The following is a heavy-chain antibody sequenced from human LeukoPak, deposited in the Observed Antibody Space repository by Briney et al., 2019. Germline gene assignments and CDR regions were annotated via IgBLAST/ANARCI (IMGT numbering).Heavy chain of an antibody. CDR2: ISGSGGST. V-gene: IGHV3-23*01. Sequence: GGSLRLSCAASGFTFDDYAMHWVRQAPGKGLEWVSAISGSGGSTYYADSVKGRFTISRDNSKNTLYLQMNSLRAEDTAVYYCAKYPSTTTAFDIWGQGTMVTVSS. J-gene: IGHJ3*02. CDR1: GFTFDDYA. D-gene: IGHD5/OR15-5a*01. CDR3: AKYPSTTTAFDI.